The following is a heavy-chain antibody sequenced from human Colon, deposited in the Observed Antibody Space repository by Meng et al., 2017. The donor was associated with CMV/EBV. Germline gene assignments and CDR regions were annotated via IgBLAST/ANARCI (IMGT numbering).Heavy chain of an antibody. Sequence: GESLKISCAASGFTFDDFAMHWVRQAPGKGLEWVSLINWDGTYTYYGDSVKGRFIISRDNSKNSLFLQMNNLRPEDTAFYFCTKARHYDSSGNDYWGQGTLVTVSS. J-gene: IGHJ4*02. CDR1: GFTFDDFA. D-gene: IGHD3-22*01. V-gene: IGHV3-43D*03. CDR2: INWDGTYT. CDR3: TKARHYDSSGNDY.